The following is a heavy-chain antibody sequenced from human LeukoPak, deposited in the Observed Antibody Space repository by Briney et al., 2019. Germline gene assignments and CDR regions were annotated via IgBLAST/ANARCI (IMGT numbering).Heavy chain of an antibody. V-gene: IGHV3-21*01. CDR1: GFTFSSYS. D-gene: IGHD1-26*01. CDR2: ISSSSSYR. J-gene: IGHJ6*02. CDR3: ARDTRAYGMDV. Sequence: GGSLRLSCAASGFTFSSYSMNWVRHAPGKGLEWVSSISSSSSYRYYADSVKGRFTISRDNAKNSLYLQMNSLRAEDTAVYYCARDTRAYGMDVWGQGTTVTVSS.